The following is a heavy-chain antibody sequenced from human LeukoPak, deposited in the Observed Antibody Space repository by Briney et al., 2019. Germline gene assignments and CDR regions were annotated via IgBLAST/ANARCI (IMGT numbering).Heavy chain of an antibody. V-gene: IGHV3-30*02. CDR3: AKDRGYCSSTSCYHFDY. CDR1: GFTFSDYG. D-gene: IGHD2-2*01. CDR2: IWFDGSQK. Sequence: GGSLRLSCTASGFTFSDYGMHWVRQVPGKGLEWVAFIWFDGSQKSYTDSVKGRFTISRDNSKNTLYLQMNSLRAEDTAVYYCAKDRGYCSSTSCYHFDYWGQATLVTVSS. J-gene: IGHJ4*02.